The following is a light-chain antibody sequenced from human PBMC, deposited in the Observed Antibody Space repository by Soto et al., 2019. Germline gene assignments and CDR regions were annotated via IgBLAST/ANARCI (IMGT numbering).Light chain of an antibody. J-gene: IGKJ1*01. CDR1: QRVTSGY. Sequence: EIVLTQSPGTLSLSAGERATLSCRASQRVTSGYLAWYQQRPGQAPRLLIYDTSSRAIGIPDRFSGSGSGTDFTLTISRLEPEDFAVYYCQQYGSSLRTFGQGTKVDIK. V-gene: IGKV3-20*01. CDR3: QQYGSSLRT. CDR2: DTS.